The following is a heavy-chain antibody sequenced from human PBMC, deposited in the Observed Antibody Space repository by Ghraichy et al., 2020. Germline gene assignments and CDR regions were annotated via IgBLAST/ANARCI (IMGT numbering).Heavy chain of an antibody. Sequence: SETLSLTCVVSGHSISTSGYYWGWIRQPPGKGLEWIATIFHDGRTYYNPSLRSRVSMSVDTSKNQFSLKVTSVTAADTAVYYCVRGPDFDVQTSDYWGQGTLVTVSS. V-gene: IGHV4-38-2*01. CDR3: VRGPDFDVQTSDY. J-gene: IGHJ4*02. CDR1: GHSISTSGYY. CDR2: IFHDGRT. D-gene: IGHD3-3*01.